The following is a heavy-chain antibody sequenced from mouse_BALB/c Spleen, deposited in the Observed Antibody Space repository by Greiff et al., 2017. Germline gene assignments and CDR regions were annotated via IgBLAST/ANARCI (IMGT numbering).Heavy chain of an antibody. V-gene: IGHV1-69*02. Sequence: QVQLQQPGAELVKPGAPVKLSCKASGYTFTSYWMNWVKQRPGRGLEWIGRIDPSDSETHYNQKFKDKATLTVDKSSSTAYIQLSSLTSEDSAVYYCTRYFDSFAYWGQGTLVTVSA. CDR3: TRYFDSFAY. CDR2: IDPSDSET. J-gene: IGHJ3*01. D-gene: IGHD2-4*01. CDR1: GYTFTSYW.